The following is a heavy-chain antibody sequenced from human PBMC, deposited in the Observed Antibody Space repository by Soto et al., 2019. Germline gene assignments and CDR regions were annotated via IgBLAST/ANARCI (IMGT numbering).Heavy chain of an antibody. Sequence: LRLSCTASGLTFSTYEMNWVRQAPGKGLEWLSEISSGGSTIFYADSVKGRFTISRDNAKNSLYLQMNSLRVEDTAVYYCAGKGHYNWFDPWGQGTLVTVSS. CDR3: AGKGHYNWFDP. CDR1: GLTFSTYE. J-gene: IGHJ5*02. V-gene: IGHV3-48*03. CDR2: ISSGGSTI.